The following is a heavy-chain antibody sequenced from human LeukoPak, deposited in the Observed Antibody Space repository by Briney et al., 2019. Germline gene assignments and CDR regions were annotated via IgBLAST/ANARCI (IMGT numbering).Heavy chain of an antibody. CDR2: IHYTGST. CDR1: GDSISSYY. CDR3: ARSRGNLYFQH. J-gene: IGHJ1*01. Sequence: SETLSLTCTVSGDSISSYYWSWIRQSPEKGLEWIGYIHYTGSTYYSPSLRSRVTISVDTSKNQFSLRLISVTAADTAMYYCARSRGNLYFQHWGQGTLVTVSS. V-gene: IGHV4-59*01. D-gene: IGHD6-25*01.